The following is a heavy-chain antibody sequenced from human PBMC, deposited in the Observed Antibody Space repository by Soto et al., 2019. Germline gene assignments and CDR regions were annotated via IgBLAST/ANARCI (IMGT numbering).Heavy chain of an antibody. CDR2: TYYRSKWYN. CDR1: GDSVSSNSAA. Sequence: PSQTLSLTCAISGDSVSSNSAAWNWIRQSPSRGLEWLGRTYYRSKWYNDYAVSVKSRITINPDTSKNQFSLQLNPVTPEDTAVYYCARAPRGIAIFGVGPPAYYFDYWGQGTLVTVSS. V-gene: IGHV6-1*01. CDR3: ARAPRGIAIFGVGPPAYYFDY. D-gene: IGHD3-3*01. J-gene: IGHJ4*02.